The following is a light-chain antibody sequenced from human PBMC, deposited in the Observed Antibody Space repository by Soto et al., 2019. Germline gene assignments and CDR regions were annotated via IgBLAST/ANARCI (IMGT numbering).Light chain of an antibody. CDR2: EVS. CDR3: SSYAGSNNVV. CDR1: SSDVGGYNY. V-gene: IGLV2-8*01. Sequence: QSALTQPPSAXGXXXXXXXISCTGTSSDVGGYNYVSWYQQHPGKAPKLMIYEVSKRPSGVPDRFSGSKSGNTASLTVSGLQAEDEADYYCSSYAGSNNVVFGGGTKLTVL. J-gene: IGLJ2*01.